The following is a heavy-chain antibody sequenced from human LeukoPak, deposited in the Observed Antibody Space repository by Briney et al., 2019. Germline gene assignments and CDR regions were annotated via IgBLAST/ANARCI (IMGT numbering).Heavy chain of an antibody. V-gene: IGHV3-23*01. CDR1: GFTFSSYA. D-gene: IGHD5-12*01. CDR2: INGSGGST. CDR3: AKDLLYSGYSFDY. Sequence: GGSLRLSCAASGFTFSSYAMSWVRQAPGKGLEWVAAINGSGGSTYYADSVKGRITISRDNSKNTLYLQMNSLRAEDTAVYYCAKDLLYSGYSFDYWGQGTLVTVSS. J-gene: IGHJ4*02.